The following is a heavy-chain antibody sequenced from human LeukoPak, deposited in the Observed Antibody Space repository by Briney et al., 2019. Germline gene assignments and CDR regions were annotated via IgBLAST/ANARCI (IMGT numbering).Heavy chain of an antibody. Sequence: GGSLRLSCAASGFTFDDHAMHWVRQAPGKGLEWVSGISWNSGSIGYADSVKGRFTISRDNAKNSLYLQMNSLRAEDTAVYYCARSTITIWGQGTLVTVSS. CDR2: ISWNSGSI. CDR3: ARSTITI. V-gene: IGHV3-9*01. D-gene: IGHD3-3*01. CDR1: GFTFDDHA. J-gene: IGHJ4*02.